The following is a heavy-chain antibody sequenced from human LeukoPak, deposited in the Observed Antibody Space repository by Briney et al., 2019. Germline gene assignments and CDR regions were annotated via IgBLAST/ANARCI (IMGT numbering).Heavy chain of an antibody. D-gene: IGHD1-26*01. CDR2: ISYDRSNK. CDR3: ARGSGSYYEDFDY. CDR1: GFTFSSYA. J-gene: IGHJ4*02. V-gene: IGHV3-30*04. Sequence: GGSLRLSCAASGFTFSSYAMHWVRQAPGKGLEWVAVISYDRSNKYYADSVKGRFTISRDNSKNTLYLQMNSLRAEDTAVYYCARGSGSYYEDFDYWGQGTLVTVSS.